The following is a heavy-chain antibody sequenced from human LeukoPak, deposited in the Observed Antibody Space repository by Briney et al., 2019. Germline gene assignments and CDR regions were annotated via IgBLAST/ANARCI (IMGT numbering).Heavy chain of an antibody. CDR1: GFSFSSYE. J-gene: IGHJ4*02. CDR2: ISSSGGNI. CDR3: ARANTIFGVEPDYYFDY. D-gene: IGHD3-3*01. Sequence: SGGSLRLSCAASGFSFSSYEMIWVRQAPGKGLEWISYISSSGGNIYYADSVKGRFTISRDNGKNSLYLQMNSLRVEDTAVYYCARANTIFGVEPDYYFDYWGQGTLVSVSS. V-gene: IGHV3-48*03.